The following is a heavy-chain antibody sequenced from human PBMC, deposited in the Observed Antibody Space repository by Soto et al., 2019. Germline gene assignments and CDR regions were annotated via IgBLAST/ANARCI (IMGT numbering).Heavy chain of an antibody. V-gene: IGHV5-51*01. CDR2: IYPGDSDT. D-gene: IGHD1-26*01. CDR1: GYSFTSYW. Sequence: GESLKISCKGSGYSFTSYWIGWVRQMPGKGLEWMRIIYPGDSDTRYSPSFQGQVTISADKSISTAYLQWSSLKASDTAMYYCARLRIVGATNTYYYYGMDVWGQGTTVTVSS. CDR3: ARLRIVGATNTYYYYGMDV. J-gene: IGHJ6*02.